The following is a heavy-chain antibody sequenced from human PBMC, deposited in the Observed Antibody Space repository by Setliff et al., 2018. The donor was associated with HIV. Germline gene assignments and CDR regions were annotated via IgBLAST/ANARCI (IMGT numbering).Heavy chain of an antibody. CDR3: VTLPLLGAGYSQNFDY. CDR1: GFPFSNYW. Sequence: PGGSLRLSCAASGFPFSNYWMGWVRQAPGKGLEWVANINQDGSAKDYVDSVKGRFTISRDDSKNMLYLQMNTLKTEDTAVYYCVTLPLLGAGYSQNFDYWGQGRMVTVSS. D-gene: IGHD2-15*01. CDR2: INQDGSAK. V-gene: IGHV3-7*03. J-gene: IGHJ4*02.